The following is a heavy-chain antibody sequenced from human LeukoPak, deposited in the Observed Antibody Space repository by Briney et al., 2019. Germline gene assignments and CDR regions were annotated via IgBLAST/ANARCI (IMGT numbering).Heavy chain of an antibody. CDR3: AKDPYGTRYFDY. CDR2: ISSSGGST. J-gene: IGHJ4*02. Sequence: GGSLRLSCAASGFTFSSYAMSWVRQAPGKGLEWVSAISSSGGSTYYADSVKGRFTISRDNSKKTLYLQMNSLRAEDTAVYYCAKDPYGTRYFDYWGQGTLVTVSS. CDR1: GFTFSSYA. V-gene: IGHV3-23*01. D-gene: IGHD2-2*01.